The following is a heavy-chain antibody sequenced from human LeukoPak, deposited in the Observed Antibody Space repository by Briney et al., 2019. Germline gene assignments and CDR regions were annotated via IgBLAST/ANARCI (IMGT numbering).Heavy chain of an antibody. CDR2: VYYSGST. Sequence: GSLRLSCAASGFTFSSYGMHWVRQPPGKGLEWIGSVYYSGSTYYTPSLKSRVTISIDTSKNQFSLKLSSVTAADTAVYYCASLYGSGSYYPSDYWGQGTLVTVSS. CDR3: ASLYGSGSYYPSDY. V-gene: IGHV4-39*07. J-gene: IGHJ4*02. CDR1: GFTFSSYG. D-gene: IGHD3-10*01.